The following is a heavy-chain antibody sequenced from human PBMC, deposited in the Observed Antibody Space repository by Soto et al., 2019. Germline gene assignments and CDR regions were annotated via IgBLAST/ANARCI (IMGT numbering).Heavy chain of an antibody. D-gene: IGHD2-15*01. Sequence: EVQLLESGGGLVQPGGSLRLSCAASGFTFSSYAMSWVRQAPGKGLEWVSAISGSGGSTYYADSVEGRFTISRDNSKNTLYLQMNSLRAEDTAVYYCAKVGYCSGGSCYLGAFYIWGQGTMVTVSS. CDR2: ISGSGGST. J-gene: IGHJ3*02. CDR1: GFTFSSYA. CDR3: AKVGYCSGGSCYLGAFYI. V-gene: IGHV3-23*01.